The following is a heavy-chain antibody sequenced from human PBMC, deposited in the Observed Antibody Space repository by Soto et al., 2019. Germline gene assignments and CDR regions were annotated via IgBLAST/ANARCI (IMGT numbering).Heavy chain of an antibody. CDR2: INPSGGST. J-gene: IGHJ6*02. CDR3: AREGRYYDSSGLPLGYYYYGMDV. Sequence: ASVKVSCKASGYTFTSYYMHWVRQAPGQGLEWMGIINPSGGSTSYAQKFQGRVTMTRDTSTSTVYMELSSLRSEDTAVYYCAREGRYYDSSGLPLGYYYYGMDVWGQGTTVTVSS. CDR1: GYTFTSYY. V-gene: IGHV1-46*01. D-gene: IGHD3-22*01.